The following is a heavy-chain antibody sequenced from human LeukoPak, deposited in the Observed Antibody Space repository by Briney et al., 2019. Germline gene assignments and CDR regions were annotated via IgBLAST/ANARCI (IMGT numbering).Heavy chain of an antibody. CDR2: ISYDGSNK. D-gene: IGHD5-12*01. V-gene: IGHV3-30-3*01. CDR3: AGGYSGYDPSYYYGMDV. CDR1: VFTFSSYF. Sequence: GGSLRLSCSTSVFTFSSYFMHWVRQAPCKGLEWVVVISYDGSNKYYADSVKGRFTIPRDNSKNTLSLQMNSLRAEDTAVYYCAGGYSGYDPSYYYGMDVWGQGTTVTVSS. J-gene: IGHJ6*02.